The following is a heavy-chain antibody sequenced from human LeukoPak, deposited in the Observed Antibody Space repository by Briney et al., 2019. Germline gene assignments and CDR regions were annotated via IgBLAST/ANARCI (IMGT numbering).Heavy chain of an antibody. CDR3: AKSGGDYRYYYYMDV. Sequence: GGSLRLSCAASGFTFSTYGMSWVRQAPGKGLECVSAISGSGGSTYYADSVKGRFTISRDNSKNTLYLQMNSLRAEDTAVYYCAKSGGDYRYYYYMDVWGKGTTVTVSS. CDR2: ISGSGGST. CDR1: GFTFSTYG. V-gene: IGHV3-23*01. J-gene: IGHJ6*03. D-gene: IGHD4-17*01.